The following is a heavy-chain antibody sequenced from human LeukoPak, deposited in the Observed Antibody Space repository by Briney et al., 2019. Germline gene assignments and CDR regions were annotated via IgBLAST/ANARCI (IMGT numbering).Heavy chain of an antibody. CDR1: GYTFLQYY. CDR2: VNPNSGNI. D-gene: IGHD3-9*01. V-gene: IGHV1-8*01. J-gene: IGHJ4*02. Sequence: ASVEGSCQASGYTFLQYYNKWVRQATGQGVGWMGWVNPNSGNIGFAQKFQGRVTMTRNTPISTAYMELSSLRSEDTAVYYCARREYDILTGYSSFDYWGQGTLVTVSS. CDR3: ARREYDILTGYSSFDY.